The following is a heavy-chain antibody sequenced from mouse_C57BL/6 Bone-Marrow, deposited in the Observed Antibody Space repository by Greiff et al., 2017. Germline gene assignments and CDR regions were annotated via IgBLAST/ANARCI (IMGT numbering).Heavy chain of an antibody. D-gene: IGHD1-1*01. CDR1: GFTFSSYT. CDR2: ISGGGGNT. Sequence: DVQLVESGGGLVKPGGSLKLSCAASGFTFSSYTMSWVRQTPEKRLQWVAAISGGGGNTYYPDSVKGRVTISRDNDKNILYLQMSSLRSEDTALYYCSRQVTTVLATKYFDVGGTGTTVTVSS. V-gene: IGHV5-9*01. CDR3: SRQVTTVLATKYFDV. J-gene: IGHJ1*03.